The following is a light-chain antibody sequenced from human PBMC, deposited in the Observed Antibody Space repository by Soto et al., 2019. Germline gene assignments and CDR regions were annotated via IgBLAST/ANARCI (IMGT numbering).Light chain of an antibody. CDR3: QQYNNWPQT. Sequence: EIVMTQSPVTLSVSPGERATLSCRASQRVSSKLAWYQQKPGQAPRILIYGASTRATGIPARFSGSGSGTEFTLSISSLQSEDFAVYYCQQYNNWPQTFGQGTKLEIK. J-gene: IGKJ2*01. V-gene: IGKV3-15*01. CDR2: GAS. CDR1: QRVSSK.